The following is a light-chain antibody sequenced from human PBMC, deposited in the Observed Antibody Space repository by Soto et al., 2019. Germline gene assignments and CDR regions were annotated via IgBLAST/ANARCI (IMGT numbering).Light chain of an antibody. CDR1: QSVGSS. Sequence: EIVLTQSPGTLSLSPGERATLSCRASQSVGSSLSWYQQKPGQAPRLLMYGASIRAAGVPDRFSGSGSGTEFTLTISRLEPEDFTVYYCHHYETFGQGTKVDI. V-gene: IGKV3-20*01. J-gene: IGKJ1*01. CDR3: HHYET. CDR2: GAS.